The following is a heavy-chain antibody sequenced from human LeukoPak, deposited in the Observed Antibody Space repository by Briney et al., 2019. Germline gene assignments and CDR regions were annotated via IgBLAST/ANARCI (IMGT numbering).Heavy chain of an antibody. D-gene: IGHD7-27*01. CDR3: ATYTNWVAGDV. CDR2: IKKDGSVK. J-gene: IGHJ6*02. CDR1: GVSFSDSW. V-gene: IGHV3-7*01. Sequence: GGPLRLSCVASGVSFSDSWMSWVRQAPGKGLEWVADIKKDGSVKDYVDSVKGRFTISRDNAKNSLYLQMDSLRAEDTAVYYCATYTNWVAGDVWGQGTTVSVSS.